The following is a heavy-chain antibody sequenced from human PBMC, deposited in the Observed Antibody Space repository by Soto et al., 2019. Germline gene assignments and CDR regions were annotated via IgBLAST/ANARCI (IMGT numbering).Heavy chain of an antibody. Sequence: ASVKVSCKASGGTFGNYAVSWLRQAPGQGLAWMGTIIPFFTQATYAQKFQGRVTITADDSSTTAYMELSSLRSEDTAIYYCARMGHPLSGAFDLWGQGTMVT. J-gene: IGHJ3*01. CDR2: IIPFFTQA. V-gene: IGHV1-69*13. CDR3: ARMGHPLSGAFDL. CDR1: GGTFGNYA. D-gene: IGHD3-10*01.